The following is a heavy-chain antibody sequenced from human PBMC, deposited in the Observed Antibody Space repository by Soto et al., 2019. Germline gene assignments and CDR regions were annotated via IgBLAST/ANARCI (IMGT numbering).Heavy chain of an antibody. CDR1: TFSLYS. D-gene: IGHD1-26*01. J-gene: IGHJ5*02. Sequence: EVQGVESGGGLVKPGGSLTLSCNFTFSLYSMNWVRQAPGKGLGWVASISSGAAYIKYADSVQGRFTISRDNAKSSVSLQMSSLRVEDTAVYFCTREEGGSYDSWFHPWGQGTQVTVSA. V-gene: IGHV3-21*01. CDR3: TREEGGSYDSWFHP. CDR2: ISSGAAYI.